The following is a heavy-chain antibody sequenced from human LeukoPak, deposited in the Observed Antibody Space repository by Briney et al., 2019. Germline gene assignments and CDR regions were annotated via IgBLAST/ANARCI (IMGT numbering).Heavy chain of an antibody. Sequence: ASVKVSCKASGYTFTGYYMHWARQAPGQGLEWMGWINPNSGGTNYAQKFQGRVTMTRDTSISTAYMELSRLRSDDTAVYYCARDLSIAAAGSDYYYYYMDVWGKGTTVTVSS. D-gene: IGHD6-13*01. CDR1: GYTFTGYY. CDR3: ARDLSIAAAGSDYYYYYMDV. J-gene: IGHJ6*03. V-gene: IGHV1-2*02. CDR2: INPNSGGT.